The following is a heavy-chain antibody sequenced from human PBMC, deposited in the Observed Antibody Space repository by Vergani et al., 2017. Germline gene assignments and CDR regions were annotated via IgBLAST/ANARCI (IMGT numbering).Heavy chain of an antibody. D-gene: IGHD1-26*01. CDR1: GFTFNHYA. Sequence: EVQLLESGGDLVQPGGSLRLSCAASGFTFNHYAMNWVRQAPGKGLEWVSGISGSAGSTYYAGSVKGRFTISRDSSKNTLYLQMNSLSAGDTAVYYCTRANPTNSGFVSLYYAHALDFWAQGPWVTVPS. CDR2: ISGSAGST. V-gene: IGHV3-23*01. CDR3: TRANPTNSGFVSLYYAHALDF. J-gene: IGHJ4*01.